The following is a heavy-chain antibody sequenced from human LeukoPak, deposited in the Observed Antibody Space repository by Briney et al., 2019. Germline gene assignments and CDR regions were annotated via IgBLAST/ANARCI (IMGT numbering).Heavy chain of an antibody. J-gene: IGHJ4*02. CDR3: AKGDNYYDSSGYYHVKALFDY. D-gene: IGHD3-22*01. V-gene: IGHV3-30*18. CDR2: ISYDGSNK. Sequence: PGGSLRLSCAASGFTFSSYGMHWVRQAPGKGLEWVAVISYDGSNKYYADSVKGRFTISRDNSKNTLYLQMDSLRAEDTAVYYCAKGDNYYDSSGYYHVKALFDYWGQGALVTVSS. CDR1: GFTFSSYG.